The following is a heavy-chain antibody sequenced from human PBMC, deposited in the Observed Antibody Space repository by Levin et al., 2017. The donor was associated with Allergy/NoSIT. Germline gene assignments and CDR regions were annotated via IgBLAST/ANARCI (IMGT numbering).Heavy chain of an antibody. CDR1: GFTFDDYG. CDR2: INWNGGST. Sequence: GESLKISCAASGFTFDDYGMSWVRQAPGKGLEWVSGINWNGGSTGYADSLKGRFTISRDNAKNSLYLQMNSLRAEDTALYYCARESGFDVYYYYMDVWGIGTTVTVSS. J-gene: IGHJ6*03. V-gene: IGHV3-20*04. CDR3: ARESGFDVYYYYMDV. D-gene: IGHD3-10*01.